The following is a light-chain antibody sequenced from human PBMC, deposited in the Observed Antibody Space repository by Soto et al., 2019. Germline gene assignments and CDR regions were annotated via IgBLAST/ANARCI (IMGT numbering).Light chain of an antibody. CDR2: DAS. CDR3: QQYNDWPPWT. Sequence: EIVMTQSPATLSVSPGERATLSCRASQSVRTNLAWYRQKPGQAPTLLIYDASIRATGIPARSSGSGSGTEFTLTISSLQSEDFAVYYCQQYNDWPPWTFAQGTQVEIK. V-gene: IGKV3-15*01. J-gene: IGKJ1*01. CDR1: QSVRTN.